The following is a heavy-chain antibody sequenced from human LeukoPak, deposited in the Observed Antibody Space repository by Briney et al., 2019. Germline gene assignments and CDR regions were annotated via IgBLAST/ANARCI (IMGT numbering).Heavy chain of an antibody. D-gene: IGHD6-13*01. CDR2: ISGSGGDT. J-gene: IGHJ4*02. Sequence: PGGSLRLSCAASGFSFSGYAMNWVRQAPGKGLEWVSAISGSGGDTFYADSVKGRFTTSRDNSKSTVFLQINSLSDDDTAVYYCAKAPYLTSWYLFEYWGQGTLVTASS. CDR3: AKAPYLTSWYLFEY. CDR1: GFSFSGYA. V-gene: IGHV3-23*01.